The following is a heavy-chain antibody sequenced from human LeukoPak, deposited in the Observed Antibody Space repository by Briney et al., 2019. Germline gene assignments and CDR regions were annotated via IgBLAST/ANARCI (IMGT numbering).Heavy chain of an antibody. Sequence: SETLSLTCTVSGGPISSSNYYWGWLRQPPGKGLEGIGSIYYSGSTYYNPSLKSRVTISVDTSKNQFSLKLSSVTAADTAVYYCASSPAITGGSVDVWGKGTTVTVSS. CDR3: ASSPAITGGSVDV. V-gene: IGHV4-39*07. J-gene: IGHJ6*04. D-gene: IGHD2-8*02. CDR2: IYYSGST. CDR1: GGPISSSNYY.